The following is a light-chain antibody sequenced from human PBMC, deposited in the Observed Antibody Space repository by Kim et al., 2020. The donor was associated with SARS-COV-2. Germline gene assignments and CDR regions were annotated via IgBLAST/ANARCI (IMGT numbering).Light chain of an antibody. CDR1: SSNFGAGYD. CDR3: QSYDSSLSGWV. CDR2: SNN. J-gene: IGLJ3*02. Sequence: QPVLTQPPSVSGAPGQRVSISCTGSSSNFGAGYDVHWYQQLPGTAPKLFIYSNNNRPSGVPDRFTGSKSGTSASLAITGLQAEDEADYYCQSYDSSLSGWVFGGGTQLTVL. V-gene: IGLV1-40*01.